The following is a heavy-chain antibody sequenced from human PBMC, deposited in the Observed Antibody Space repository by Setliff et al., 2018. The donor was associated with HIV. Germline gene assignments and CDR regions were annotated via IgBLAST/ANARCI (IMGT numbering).Heavy chain of an antibody. Sequence: PSETLSLTCTVSGGSISGYHWNWHRQTPGKGLEWIGYIYTSRGTNYNHSLRTRVIISVDTSNQFSLKLSSVTAADAAVYYCARSPSYRSSWEYYFDHWGQGILVTVSS. V-gene: IGHV4-4*09. CDR2: IYTSRGT. D-gene: IGHD6-13*01. J-gene: IGHJ4*02. CDR3: ARSPSYRSSWEYYFDH. CDR1: GGSISGYH.